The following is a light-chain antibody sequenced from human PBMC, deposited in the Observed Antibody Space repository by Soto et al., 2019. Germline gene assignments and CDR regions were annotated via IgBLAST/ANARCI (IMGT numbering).Light chain of an antibody. CDR3: QQYYDWPLT. V-gene: IGKV3-15*01. CDR2: GAS. J-gene: IGKJ1*01. Sequence: DIVMTQSPATLPFPPGEGATLPARASRSVSSNLAWHQQKPGQAPRLLIYGASTRATGIPARFSGSGSGTEFTLTISSLQSEDFAVYYCQQYYDWPLTFGQGTKVDIK. CDR1: RSVSSN.